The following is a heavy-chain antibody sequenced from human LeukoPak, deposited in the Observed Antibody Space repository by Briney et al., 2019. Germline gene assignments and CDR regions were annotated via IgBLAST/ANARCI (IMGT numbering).Heavy chain of an antibody. V-gene: IGHV4-39*07. CDR2: IYYSGST. J-gene: IGHJ4*02. CDR1: GGSISSRSYY. D-gene: IGHD6-6*01. CDR3: ARVLRRIAARHEGLDY. Sequence: SETLSLTCTVSGGSISSRSYYWGWIRQPPGKGLEWIGSIYYSGSTYYNPSLKSRVTISVDTSKNQFSLKLSSVTAADTAVYYCARVLRRIAARHEGLDYWGQGTLVTVSS.